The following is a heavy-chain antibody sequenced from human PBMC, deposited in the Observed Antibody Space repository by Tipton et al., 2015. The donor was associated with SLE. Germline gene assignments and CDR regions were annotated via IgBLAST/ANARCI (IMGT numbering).Heavy chain of an antibody. CDR3: ARDGLSSGWYTSYGYLDY. D-gene: IGHD6-13*01. V-gene: IGHV3-33*01. CDR1: GFSFRSYG. Sequence: SLRLSCVTSGFSFRSYGMHWVRQAPDKGLEWVAVVWSDGSEKYFADSVKGRFTISRDNSKNTLYLQMTSLRAEDTAVYYCARDGLSSGWYTSYGYLDYWGQGTLVTVSS. J-gene: IGHJ4*02. CDR2: VWSDGSEK.